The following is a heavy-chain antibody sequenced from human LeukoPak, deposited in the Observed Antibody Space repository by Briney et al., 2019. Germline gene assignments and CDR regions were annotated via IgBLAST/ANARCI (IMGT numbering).Heavy chain of an antibody. Sequence: ASVKVSCKASGYTFTSYYMHWLRQAPGQGLERMGIIDPNDGSTNYPQKFQGRVTMTRDTSTSTVYMELSSLRSEDTAVYYCARVNHYGSGIDYWGQGTLVTVSS. CDR3: ARVNHYGSGIDY. J-gene: IGHJ4*02. CDR1: GYTFTSYY. V-gene: IGHV1-46*01. CDR2: IDPNDGST. D-gene: IGHD3-10*01.